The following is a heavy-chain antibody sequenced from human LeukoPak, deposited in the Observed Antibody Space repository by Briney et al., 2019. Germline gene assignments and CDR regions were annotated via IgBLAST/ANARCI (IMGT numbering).Heavy chain of an antibody. CDR1: GYTFTSYD. J-gene: IGHJ6*03. Sequence: ASVKVSCKASGYTFTSYDINWVRQATGQGLEWMGWMNPNSGNTGYAQKFQGRVTMTRNTSISTAYMELSSLRSEDTAVYYCARGKGMVRGVIRSYYDYYMDVWGKGTTVTISS. CDR3: ARGKGMVRGVIRSYYDYYMDV. V-gene: IGHV1-8*01. D-gene: IGHD3-10*01. CDR2: MNPNSGNT.